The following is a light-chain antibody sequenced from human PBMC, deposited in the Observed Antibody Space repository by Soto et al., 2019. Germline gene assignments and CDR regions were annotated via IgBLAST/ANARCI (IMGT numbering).Light chain of an antibody. Sequence: EVVLTQSPVTLSLSPGEGATLSCRASQSISSYSLAWYQQKPGQPPRLLISGASSRATGIPDRFSVSGSGTDFTLSIRSLEPEDFALYYCHYGNSPPWTFGQGTKVDIK. J-gene: IGKJ1*01. CDR1: QSISSYS. CDR2: GAS. V-gene: IGKV3-20*01. CDR3: HYGNSPPWT.